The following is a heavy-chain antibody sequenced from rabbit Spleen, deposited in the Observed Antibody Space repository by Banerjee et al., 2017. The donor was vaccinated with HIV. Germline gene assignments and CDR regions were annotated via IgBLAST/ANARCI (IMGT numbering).Heavy chain of an antibody. CDR2: IEVGSSDFT. CDR1: GFIFSANYA. D-gene: IGHD2-1*01. J-gene: IGHJ4*01. Sequence: QEQLEESGGGLVKPGGTLTLTCKASGFIFSANYAMCWVRQAPGKGLEWIACIEVGSSDFTYFATWAKGRFTISKTSSTTVTLQVTRLTAADTATYFCARGSAAMTMMITGFYFNLWGQGTLVTVS. V-gene: IGHV1S45*01. CDR3: ARGSAAMTMMITGFYFNL.